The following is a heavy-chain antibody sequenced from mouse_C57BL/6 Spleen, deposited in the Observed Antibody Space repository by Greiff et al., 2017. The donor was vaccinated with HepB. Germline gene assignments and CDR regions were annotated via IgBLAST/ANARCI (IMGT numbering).Heavy chain of an antibody. Sequence: QVQLQQSGAELVMPGASVKLSCKASGYTFTSYWMHWVKQRPGQGLEWIGEIDPSDSYTNYNQKFKGKSTLTVDKSSSTAYMQLSSLTSEDSAVYYCARSLYDGYYAYWGQGTTLTVSS. V-gene: IGHV1-69*01. CDR3: ARSLYDGYYAY. CDR1: GYTFTSYW. D-gene: IGHD2-3*01. J-gene: IGHJ2*01. CDR2: IDPSDSYT.